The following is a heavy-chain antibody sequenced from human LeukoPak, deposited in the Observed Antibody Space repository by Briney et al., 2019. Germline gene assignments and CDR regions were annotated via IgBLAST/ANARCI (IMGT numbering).Heavy chain of an antibody. Sequence: PSETLSLTCAVYGGSFSGYYWSWIRQPPGKGLEWIGEINHSGSTNYNPSLKSRVTISVDTSKNQFSLKLSSVTAADTAVYYCARARRITIFGVVIRDAFDIWGQGTMVTVSS. CDR1: GGSFSGYY. CDR2: INHSGST. V-gene: IGHV4-34*01. J-gene: IGHJ3*02. CDR3: ARARRITIFGVVIRDAFDI. D-gene: IGHD3-3*01.